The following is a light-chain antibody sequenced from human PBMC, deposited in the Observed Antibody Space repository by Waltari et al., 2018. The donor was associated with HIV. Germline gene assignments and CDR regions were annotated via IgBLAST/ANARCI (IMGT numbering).Light chain of an antibody. Sequence: SSELIQPPSQSVSPGQTARIPCSGDVFPEQYVYWYQQRPGQAPLLVIYKDHERPSGIPERFSGSSSGTKATLTITGVQPEDEADYYCQSGDKGRTHSVVFGGGTKLTVL. J-gene: IGLJ2*01. V-gene: IGLV3-25*03. CDR2: KDH. CDR1: VFPEQY. CDR3: QSGDKGRTHSVV.